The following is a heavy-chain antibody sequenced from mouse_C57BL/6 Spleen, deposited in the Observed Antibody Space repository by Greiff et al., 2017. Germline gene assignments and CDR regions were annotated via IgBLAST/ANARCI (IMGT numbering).Heavy chain of an antibody. Sequence: ESGPGLVKPSQSLSLTCSVTGYSITSGYYWNWIRQFPGNKLEWMGYISYDGSHNYNPSLKNRISITRDPSKNQFFLKLNSVTTEDTATYYCARGGHAMDYWGQGTSVTVAS. CDR3: ARGGHAMDY. CDR2: ISYDGSH. J-gene: IGHJ4*01. CDR1: GYSITSGYY. V-gene: IGHV3-6*01. D-gene: IGHD3-3*01.